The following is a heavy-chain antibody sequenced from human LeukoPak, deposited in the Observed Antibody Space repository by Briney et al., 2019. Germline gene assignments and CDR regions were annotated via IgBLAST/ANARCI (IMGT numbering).Heavy chain of an antibody. Sequence: GKSLRLSCAASGFTFSNYAMHWVRQAPGKGLEWVALISYDGYNKYYADSVKGRFTISRDNSKNTLYLQMNSLRADDTAVYYCAKAGSSGSFDSWGQGTLATVSS. V-gene: IGHV3-30*18. CDR3: AKAGSSGSFDS. CDR1: GFTFSNYA. D-gene: IGHD6-19*01. J-gene: IGHJ4*02. CDR2: ISYDGYNK.